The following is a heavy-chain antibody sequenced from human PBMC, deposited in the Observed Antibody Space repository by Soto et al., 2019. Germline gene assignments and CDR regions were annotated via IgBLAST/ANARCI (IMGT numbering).Heavy chain of an antibody. V-gene: IGHV3-30*18. Sequence: QVQLVESGGGVVQPRRSLRLSCAASGFTFSSYGMHWVRQAPGKGLEWVAVISYDGSNKYYADSVKGRFTISRDNSKNTLYLQMNSLRAEDTAVYYCAKERGYCSSTSCRKDYYYYYGMDVWGQGTTVTVSS. CDR1: GFTFSSYG. J-gene: IGHJ6*02. CDR3: AKERGYCSSTSCRKDYYYYYGMDV. CDR2: ISYDGSNK. D-gene: IGHD2-2*01.